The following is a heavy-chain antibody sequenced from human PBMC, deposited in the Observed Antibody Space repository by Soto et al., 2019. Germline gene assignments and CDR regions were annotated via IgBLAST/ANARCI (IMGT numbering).Heavy chain of an antibody. V-gene: IGHV4-31*03. J-gene: IGHJ5*02. CDR2: IYYSGST. CDR3: ARAPVVRMTTVTRRWFDP. D-gene: IGHD4-4*01. Sequence: SETLSLTCTVSGGSISSGGYYWSWIRQHPGKGLEWIGYIYYSGSTYYNPSLKSRVTISVDTSKNQFSLKLSSVTAADTAVYYCARAPVVRMTTVTRRWFDPWGQGTLVTVSS. CDR1: GGSISSGGYY.